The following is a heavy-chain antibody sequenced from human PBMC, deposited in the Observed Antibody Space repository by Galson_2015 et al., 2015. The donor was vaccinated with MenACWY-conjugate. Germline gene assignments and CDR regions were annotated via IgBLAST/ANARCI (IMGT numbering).Heavy chain of an antibody. CDR1: GDSVSSHSAA. CDR3: VREGYYFDY. Sequence: CAISGDSVSSHSAAWNWIRQSPSRGLEWLGKTCYRYKRNNDYAVSVKSRITINPDTSNNQFTLQLNSVTPDDTAVYYCVREGYYFDYWGQGTLVTVSS. J-gene: IGHJ4*02. V-gene: IGHV6-1*01. CDR2: TCYRYKRNN.